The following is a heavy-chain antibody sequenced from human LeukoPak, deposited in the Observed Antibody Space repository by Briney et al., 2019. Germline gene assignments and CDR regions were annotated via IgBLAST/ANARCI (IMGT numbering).Heavy chain of an antibody. D-gene: IGHD1-26*01. V-gene: IGHV1-2*02. CDR2: INPNSGAT. Sequence: GASVKVSCKASGYTFTGYSMHWVRQAPGQGLEWMGWINPNSGATRYAQKSQDRVTMTRDTSISTAYMELSSLTSDDTAVYYCARVSPHVPQGAFDYWGQGALVTVSS. CDR3: ARVSPHVPQGAFDY. CDR1: GYTFTGYS. J-gene: IGHJ4*02.